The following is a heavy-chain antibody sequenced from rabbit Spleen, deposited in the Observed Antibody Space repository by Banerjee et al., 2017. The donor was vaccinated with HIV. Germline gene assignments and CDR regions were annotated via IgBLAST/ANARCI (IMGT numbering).Heavy chain of an antibody. Sequence: QEQLVESGGGLLKPGASLTLTCKASGFSFSSGYDTCWVRQAPGKGPEWIACIYNGDGTTYYASWVNGRFTISRSTSLNTVTLQMTSLTAADTATYFCARDTGSSFSTYGMDLWAQGPSSPS. D-gene: IGHD8-1*01. CDR1: GFSFSSGYD. J-gene: IGHJ6*01. CDR3: ARDTGSSFSTYGMDL. V-gene: IGHV1S47*01. CDR2: IYNGDGTT.